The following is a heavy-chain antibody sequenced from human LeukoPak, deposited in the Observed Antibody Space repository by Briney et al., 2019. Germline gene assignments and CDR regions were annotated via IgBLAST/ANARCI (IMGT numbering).Heavy chain of an antibody. CDR3: ARDGWELLTYYYYYMDV. V-gene: IGHV3-21*01. CDR2: ISSSSYI. CDR1: GFTFSSYS. J-gene: IGHJ6*03. D-gene: IGHD1-26*01. Sequence: GRSLRLSCAASGFTFSSYSMNWVRQAPGKGLEWVSSISSSSYIYYADSVKGRFTISRDNAKNSLYLQMNSLRAEDTAVYYCARDGWELLTYYYYYMDVWGKGTTVTVSS.